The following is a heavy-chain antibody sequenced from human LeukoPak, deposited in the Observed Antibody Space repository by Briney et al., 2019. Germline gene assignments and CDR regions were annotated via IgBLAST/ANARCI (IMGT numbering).Heavy chain of an antibody. CDR3: AREGIAARMGDY. J-gene: IGHJ4*02. CDR2: TNPSGGST. Sequence: ASVKVSCKASGYTFTSYYMHWVRQAPGQGLEWMGITNPSGGSTSYAQKFQGRVTMTRDTSTSTVYMELSSLRSEDTAVYYCAREGIAARMGDYWGQGTLVTVSS. V-gene: IGHV1-46*01. D-gene: IGHD6-6*01. CDR1: GYTFTSYY.